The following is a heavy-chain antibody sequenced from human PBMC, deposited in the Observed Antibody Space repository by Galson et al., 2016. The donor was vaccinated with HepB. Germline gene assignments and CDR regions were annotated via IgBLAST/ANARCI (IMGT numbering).Heavy chain of an antibody. Sequence: SLRLSCAVSGFPLSNYAMIWVRQAPGKGLEWASGISGSGGTSFYADSVRGRFTISRDNSKNTLCRQVNSLRAEDTAVHYCARGAVAGYYYNGMDVWGRGTLVTVSS. J-gene: IGHJ2*01. V-gene: IGHV3-23*01. CDR3: ARGAVAGYYYNGMDV. CDR1: GFPLSNYA. D-gene: IGHD6-19*01. CDR2: ISGSGGTS.